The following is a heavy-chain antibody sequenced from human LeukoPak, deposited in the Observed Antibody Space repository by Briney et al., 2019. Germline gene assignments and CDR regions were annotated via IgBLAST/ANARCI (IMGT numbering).Heavy chain of an antibody. Sequence: PSETLSLTCAVSGGSISSSNWWSWVRQPPGKGLEWIGEIYHSGSTNYNPSLKSRVTISVDKSKNQFSLKLSSVTAADTAVYYCAREDIVVVPAANPRYYFDYWGQGTLVTVSS. CDR1: GGSISSSNW. J-gene: IGHJ4*02. D-gene: IGHD2-2*01. CDR3: AREDIVVVPAANPRYYFDY. CDR2: IYHSGST. V-gene: IGHV4-4*02.